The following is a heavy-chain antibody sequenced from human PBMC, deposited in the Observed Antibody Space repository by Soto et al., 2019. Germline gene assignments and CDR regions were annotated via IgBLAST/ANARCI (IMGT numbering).Heavy chain of an antibody. D-gene: IGHD3-10*01. CDR1: GFTFSSYA. V-gene: IGHV3-23*01. CDR2: ISGSGGST. Sequence: PGWSLRLSCAASGFTFSSYAMSWVRQAPGKGLEWVSAISGSGGSTYYADSVKGRFTISRDNSKNTLYLQMNSLRAEDTAVYYCAGVTMVRGVPGGLDYWGQGTLVTVSS. CDR3: AGVTMVRGVPGGLDY. J-gene: IGHJ4*02.